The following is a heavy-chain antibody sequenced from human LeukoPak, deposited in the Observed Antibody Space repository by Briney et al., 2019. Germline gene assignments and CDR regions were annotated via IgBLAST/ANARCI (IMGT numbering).Heavy chain of an antibody. Sequence: VASVKVSCKASGYTFTGYYMHWVRQAPGQGLEWMGWISAYNGNTNYAQKLQGRVTMTTDTSTSTAYMELRSLRSDDTAVYYCARDLVIVGATLYFDYWGQGTLVTVSS. CDR1: GYTFTGYY. CDR2: ISAYNGNT. CDR3: ARDLVIVGATLYFDY. D-gene: IGHD1-26*01. J-gene: IGHJ4*02. V-gene: IGHV1-18*04.